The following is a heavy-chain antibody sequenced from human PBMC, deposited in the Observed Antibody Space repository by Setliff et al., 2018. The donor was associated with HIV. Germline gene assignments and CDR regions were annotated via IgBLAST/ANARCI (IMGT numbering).Heavy chain of an antibody. Sequence: ASVKVSCKAYGYTFTYLFIHWVRLAPGRGLEWMGVINPKSGDTNYAQKFQGRVTMTRDTSISTAYMELDRLGSDDTAVYYCVRDPRFSGYAQAFDFWGQGSLVTVSS. CDR3: VRDPRFSGYAQAFDF. CDR1: GYTFTYLF. D-gene: IGHD5-12*01. J-gene: IGHJ4*02. CDR2: INPKSGDT. V-gene: IGHV1-2*02.